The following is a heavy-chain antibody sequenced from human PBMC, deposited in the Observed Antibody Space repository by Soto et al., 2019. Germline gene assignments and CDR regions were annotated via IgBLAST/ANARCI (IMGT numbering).Heavy chain of an antibody. CDR3: ARLHCYSPNCVPLDP. CDR1: GGSIRDDTYY. D-gene: IGHD2-2*01. Sequence: QLQLQESGPGLVKPSETLSLTCTVSGGSIRDDTYYWGWIRQPPGKGLEWIGSIYYSGTSSYNPSLKSRVTMSVDTSKKQLSLRLSCVTAADTAAYYCARLHCYSPNCVPLDPWGEGTLVIVSS. V-gene: IGHV4-39*01. J-gene: IGHJ5*02. CDR2: IYYSGTS.